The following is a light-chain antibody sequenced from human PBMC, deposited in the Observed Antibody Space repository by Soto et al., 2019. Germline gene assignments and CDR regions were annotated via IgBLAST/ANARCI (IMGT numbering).Light chain of an antibody. CDR2: GNS. V-gene: IGLV1-40*01. CDR3: QSYDNSLSGSWV. CDR1: SSNIGAGFD. J-gene: IGLJ3*02. Sequence: QSVLTQPPSVSGAPGQRVTISCTGSSSNIGAGFDVHWYHQIAGTAPKLLIYGNSNRPSGVPDRFSGSKSGTSASLAINGLQAEEEAHYYCQSYDNSLSGSWVFGGGTQLTVL.